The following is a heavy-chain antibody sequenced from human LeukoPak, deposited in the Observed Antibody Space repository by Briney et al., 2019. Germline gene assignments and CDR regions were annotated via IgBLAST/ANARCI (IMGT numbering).Heavy chain of an antibody. CDR3: ARVPPLGYSSSWYRDAFDI. CDR2: ISSSSSYI. D-gene: IGHD6-13*01. Sequence: GGSLRLSCAASGFTFSSYSMNWVRQAPGKGLEWVSSISSSSSYIYYADSVKGRFTISRDNAKNSLYLQMNSLRAEDTAVYYCARVPPLGYSSSWYRDAFDIWGQGTMVTVSS. V-gene: IGHV3-21*01. J-gene: IGHJ3*02. CDR1: GFTFSSYS.